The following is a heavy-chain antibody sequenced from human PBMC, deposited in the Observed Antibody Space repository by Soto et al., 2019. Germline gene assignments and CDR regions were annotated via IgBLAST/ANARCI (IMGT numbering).Heavy chain of an antibody. CDR3: ARDNTAMVTRGMDV. V-gene: IGHV3-30*03. D-gene: IGHD5-18*01. CDR2: ISYDGSNK. Sequence: QVQLVESGGGVVQPGRSLRLSCAASGFTFSSYGMHWVRQAPGKGLEWVAVISYDGSNKYYADSVKGRFTISRDNSKNTLYLQMNSVRAEDTAVYYCARDNTAMVTRGMDVWGQGTTVTVSS. J-gene: IGHJ6*02. CDR1: GFTFSSYG.